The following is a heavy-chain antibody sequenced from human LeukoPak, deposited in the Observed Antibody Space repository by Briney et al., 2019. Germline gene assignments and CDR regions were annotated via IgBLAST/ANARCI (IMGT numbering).Heavy chain of an antibody. CDR1: GGSISSYY. CDR3: ARAGYCSGGSCYAPAYMAFDI. CDR2: IYTSGST. Sequence: SETLSLTCAVSGGSISSYYWSWIRQPAGKGLEWIGRIYTSGSTNYNPSLKSRVTMSVDTSKNQFSLELGSVTAADTAVYYCARAGYCSGGSCYAPAYMAFDIWGQGTMVTVSS. V-gene: IGHV4-4*07. J-gene: IGHJ3*02. D-gene: IGHD2-15*01.